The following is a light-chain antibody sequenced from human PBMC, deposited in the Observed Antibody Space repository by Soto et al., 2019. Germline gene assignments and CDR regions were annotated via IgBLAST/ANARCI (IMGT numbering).Light chain of an antibody. CDR2: GAS. V-gene: IGKV3-20*01. Sequence: EIVLTQSPGTLSLSPGERATLSCRASQSVSSSYLAWYQQKPGQAPRLLIYGASSRATGIPDRFSGSGSGTDFTLTISRLEPEDFELYYCQQYGSSRTFGQGTKVEIK. CDR3: QQYGSSRT. CDR1: QSVSSSY. J-gene: IGKJ1*01.